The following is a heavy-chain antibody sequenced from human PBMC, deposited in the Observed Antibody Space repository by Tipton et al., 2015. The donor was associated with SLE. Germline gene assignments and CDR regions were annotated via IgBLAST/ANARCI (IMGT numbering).Heavy chain of an antibody. CDR2: IYSSGST. CDR1: GGSISGYF. V-gene: IGHV4-59*01. Sequence: TLSLTCTVSGGSISGYFWSWIRQPPGKGLEWIGYIYSSGSTNRNPSLKSRVTISQDTSKNQFSLRMTSVTAADTAVYYCARADTYYFDHWGLGTLVTVSS. CDR3: ARADTYYFDH. J-gene: IGHJ4*02.